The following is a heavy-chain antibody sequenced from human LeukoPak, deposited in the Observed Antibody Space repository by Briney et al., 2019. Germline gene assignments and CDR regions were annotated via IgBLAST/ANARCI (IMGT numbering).Heavy chain of an antibody. CDR2: IYSGGDT. Sequence: GSLRLSCAASGFTVSVYYMSWVRQAPGKGLEWVSLIYSGGDTYYADSVKGRFTISRDNSKNTLYLQLNSLRAEDTALYYCARSLLGTLGAFDIWGRGTMVTVSS. CDR1: GFTVSVYY. V-gene: IGHV3-53*01. CDR3: ARSLLGTLGAFDI. D-gene: IGHD3-3*02. J-gene: IGHJ3*02.